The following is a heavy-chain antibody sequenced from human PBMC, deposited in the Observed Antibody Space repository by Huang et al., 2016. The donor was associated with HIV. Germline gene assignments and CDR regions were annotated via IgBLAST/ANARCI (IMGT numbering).Heavy chain of an antibody. D-gene: IGHD3-16*01. CDR3: ARSIMITSGGLHFDF. V-gene: IGHV4-30-4*08. Sequence: VQLQESGPGLVKPSQTLSLACSVSGGSISNGVYYWNWIRPPPGKGLEWIGYISYSGTTSYNPSFKSRLTISKDTSKNQFSLTLASVTAADTAMYYCARSIMITSGGLHFDFWGQGTLGTVSS. CDR2: ISYSGTT. CDR1: GGSISNGVYY. J-gene: IGHJ4*02.